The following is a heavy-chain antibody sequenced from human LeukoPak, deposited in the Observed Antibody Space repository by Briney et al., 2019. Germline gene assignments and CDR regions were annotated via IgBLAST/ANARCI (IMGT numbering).Heavy chain of an antibody. CDR3: ARDDHWNDKPFDL. D-gene: IGHD1-1*01. Sequence: GGSLRLSCTASGLTFSFYMMNWVRQAPGKGLEWVSSISTSSPHIYYADSLKGRFTVSRDNAKNSLYLQMNNLRAEDTAVYYCARDDHWNDKPFDLWGPGTLVTVSS. CDR2: ISTSSPHI. J-gene: IGHJ4*02. CDR1: GLTFSFYM. V-gene: IGHV3-21*01.